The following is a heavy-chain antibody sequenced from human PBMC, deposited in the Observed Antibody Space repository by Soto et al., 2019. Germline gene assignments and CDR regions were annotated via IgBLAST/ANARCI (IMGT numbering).Heavy chain of an antibody. D-gene: IGHD3-22*01. J-gene: IGHJ4*02. CDR2: SWFDGSIA. V-gene: IGHV3-33*01. CDR3: ALDGARIDSSGKFDF. Sequence: QVQLVESGGGVVQPGRSLRLSCVASGFKFTDYGLNWVRQTPGKGLEWVAISWFDGSIAYYAESVKGRFTISRDDSRNSVYLQMNRLRGEDTAMYCCALDGARIDSSGKFDFWGQGTQVTVSS. CDR1: GFKFTDYG.